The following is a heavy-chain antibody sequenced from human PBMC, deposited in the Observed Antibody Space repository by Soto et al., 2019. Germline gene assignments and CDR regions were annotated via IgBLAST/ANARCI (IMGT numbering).Heavy chain of an antibody. CDR3: ARGPKLLRLFDDYYYGMDV. J-gene: IGHJ6*02. V-gene: IGHV1-8*01. D-gene: IGHD2-15*01. CDR1: GYTFTSYD. Sequence: GASVKVSCKASGYTFTSYDINWVRQATGQGLEWMGWMNPNSGNTGYAQKFQGRVTMTRNTSISTAYMELSSLRSEDTAVYYCARGPKLLRLFDDYYYGMDVWGQGTTVTVSS. CDR2: MNPNSGNT.